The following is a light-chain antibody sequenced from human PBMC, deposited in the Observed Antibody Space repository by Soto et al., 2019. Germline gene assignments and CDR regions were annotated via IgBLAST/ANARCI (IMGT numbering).Light chain of an antibody. Sequence: QSVLTQPASVSGSPGQSITISCTGTSSDVGGYNYVSWYQQHPGKAPKLMIYEVSNRPSGVSSRFSGSKSGNTASLTISGLQAEDEGDYYCCSYTRSSNYLLGNGTKVTVL. J-gene: IGLJ1*01. CDR3: CSYTRSSNYL. V-gene: IGLV2-14*01. CDR1: SSDVGGYNY. CDR2: EVS.